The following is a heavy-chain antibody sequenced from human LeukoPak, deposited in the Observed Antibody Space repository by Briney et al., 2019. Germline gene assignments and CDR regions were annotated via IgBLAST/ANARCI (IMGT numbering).Heavy chain of an antibody. D-gene: IGHD3-10*01. CDR1: GDSISSYY. J-gene: IGHJ4*02. V-gene: IGHV4-34*01. CDR2: INHSGST. CDR3: ASLVDGSGSYYYDY. Sequence: PSETLSLTCTVSGDSISSYYWSWIRQPPGKGLKWIGEINHSGSTNYNPSLKSRVTISVDTSKNQFSLKLSSVTAADTAVYYCASLVDGSGSYYYDYWGQGTLVTVSS.